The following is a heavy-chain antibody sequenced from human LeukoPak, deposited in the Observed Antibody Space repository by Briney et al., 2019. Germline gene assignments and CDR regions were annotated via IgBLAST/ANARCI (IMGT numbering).Heavy chain of an antibody. CDR2: IIPILGIA. J-gene: IGHJ4*02. D-gene: IGHD2-21*02. V-gene: IGHV1-69*04. CDR1: GGTFSSYA. Sequence: SVKVSCKASGGTFSSYAISWVRQAPGQGLEWMGRIIPILGIANYAQKFQGRVTITADKSTSTAYMELSSLRSEDTAVYYCARSWLSYCGGDCYSPFDYRGQGTLVTVSS. CDR3: ARSWLSYCGGDCYSPFDY.